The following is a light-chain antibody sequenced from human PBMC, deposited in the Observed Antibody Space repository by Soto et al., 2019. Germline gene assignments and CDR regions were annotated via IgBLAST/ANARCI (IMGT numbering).Light chain of an antibody. CDR1: SSDVGGYNY. J-gene: IGLJ2*01. V-gene: IGLV2-14*01. CDR3: SSYTSSITHV. CDR2: DVS. Sequence: QSALTQPASVSGSPGQSITISCTGTSSDVGGYNYVSWYQQHPGKAPKLMIYDVSNRPSGVSNRFSGSKSGNTASLTISGLQPEDEADYYCSSYTSSITHVFGGGTKLTVL.